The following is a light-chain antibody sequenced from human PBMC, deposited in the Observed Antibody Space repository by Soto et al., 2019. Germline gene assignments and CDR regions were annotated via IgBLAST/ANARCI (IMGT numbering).Light chain of an antibody. J-gene: IGKJ1*01. CDR1: QTISSY. V-gene: IGKV1-5*01. CDR3: QQYNSYPWT. CDR2: AAS. Sequence: DIQMTQSPSTLSASVGDRVTITCRASQTISSYLAWYQQKPGKAPNLLIYAASTLQAGVPPRFSGSISGTEFTLTISSLQPDDFATYYCQQYNSYPWTFGQGTKVDIK.